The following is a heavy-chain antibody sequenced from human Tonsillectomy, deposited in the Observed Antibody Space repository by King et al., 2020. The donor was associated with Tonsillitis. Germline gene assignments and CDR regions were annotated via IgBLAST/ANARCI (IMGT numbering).Heavy chain of an antibody. J-gene: IGHJ6*02. V-gene: IGHV3-53*01. CDR2: IYSNGNT. CDR1: GFIVSSNY. Sequence: VQLVESGGGLIQPGGSLRLSCAASGFIVSSNYMSWVRQAPGKGLEWLSVIYSNGNTFYADSVKGRFTISRDDSPNTLYFQMNSLRFEDTAVYYCARGYFRGGSCWHYYYYAMDVWGQGTSVTVSS. D-gene: IGHD2-15*01. CDR3: ARGYFRGGSCWHYYYYAMDV.